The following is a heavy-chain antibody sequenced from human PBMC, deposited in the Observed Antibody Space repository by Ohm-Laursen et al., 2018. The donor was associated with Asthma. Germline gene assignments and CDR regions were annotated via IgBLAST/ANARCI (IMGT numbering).Heavy chain of an antibody. V-gene: IGHV3-7*01. CDR2: TNEDGSEI. CDR3: AREWRIYDAFDI. D-gene: IGHD3-3*01. J-gene: IGHJ3*02. Sequence: SLRLSCAASGFTFSTYWMSWVRQAPGKGLEWVANTNEDGSEIYYVDSVKGRFTTSRDNAKNSLYLQMNSLRDEDTAVYYCAREWRIYDAFDIWGQGTMVTVSS. CDR1: GFTFSTYW.